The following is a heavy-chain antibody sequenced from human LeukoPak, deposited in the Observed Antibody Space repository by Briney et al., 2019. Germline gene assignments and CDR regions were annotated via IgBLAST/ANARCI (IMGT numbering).Heavy chain of an antibody. CDR3: AKTRGISISGVVPLCDY. D-gene: IGHD3-3*01. J-gene: IGHJ4*02. CDR1: GFTFSTSG. CDR2: ISGSGGTP. Sequence: GGSLRLSCAASGFTFSTSGMTWVRQAPGKGLDWVSIISGSGGTPYYTDSVKGRFTISRDNSKNTLYLQMNSLRAEDTAVYYCAKTRGISISGVVPLCDYWGQGTLVTVAS. V-gene: IGHV3-23*01.